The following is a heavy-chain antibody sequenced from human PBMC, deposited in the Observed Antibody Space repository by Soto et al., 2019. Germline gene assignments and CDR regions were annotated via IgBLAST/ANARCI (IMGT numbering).Heavy chain of an antibody. D-gene: IGHD3-16*01. J-gene: IGHJ4*02. CDR2: IAVGSGDT. V-gene: IGHV1-58*01. CDR1: GFTFTSSA. CDR3: AATSTDNHDRSAFWGYFDY. Sequence: GASVKVSCKASGFTFTSSAVQWLRQARGQRLEWIGWIAVGSGDTRYAQKFQERVTIIWDVSTSTSYMELSSLRSDDTAVYYCAATSTDNHDRSAFWGYFDYRGQRALATVSS.